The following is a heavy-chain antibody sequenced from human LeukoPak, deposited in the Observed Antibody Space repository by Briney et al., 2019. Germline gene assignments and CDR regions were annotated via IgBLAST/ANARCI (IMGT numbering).Heavy chain of an antibody. CDR1: GGSISSGGYS. CDR2: IYYSGST. CDR3: ARLFMSSGWYDWFDP. D-gene: IGHD6-19*01. V-gene: IGHV4-30-2*03. J-gene: IGHJ5*02. Sequence: SETLSLTCAVSGGSISSGGYSWSWIRQPPGKGLEWIGYIYYSGSTYYNPSLKSRVTISVDTSKNQFSLKLSSVTAADTAVYYCARLFMSSGWYDWFDPWGQGTLVTVSS.